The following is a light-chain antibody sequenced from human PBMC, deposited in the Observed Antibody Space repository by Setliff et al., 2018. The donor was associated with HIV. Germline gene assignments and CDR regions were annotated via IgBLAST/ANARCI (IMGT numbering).Light chain of an antibody. CDR3: SSYTSRTPLYL. Sequence: ALTQPASVSGSPGQSITISCTGTSSDVGGYNYVSWYQQHPGKAPKLMISDVSNRPSGVSNRFSGSKSANTASLTISGLQAEDEADYYCSSYTSRTPLYLFGTGTKVTVL. CDR2: DVS. V-gene: IGLV2-14*03. J-gene: IGLJ1*01. CDR1: SSDVGGYNY.